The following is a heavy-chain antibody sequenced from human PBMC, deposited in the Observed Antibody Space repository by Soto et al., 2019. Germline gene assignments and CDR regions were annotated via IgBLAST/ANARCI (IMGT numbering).Heavy chain of an antibody. CDR1: GGTFSSYR. CDR2: IVPIYRTA. J-gene: IGHJ4*02. D-gene: IGHD6-13*01. CDR3: VRDSGATLSSS. V-gene: IGHV1-69*13. Sequence: SVKVSWKASGGTFSSYRINWVRQAPGQGLEWVGGIVPIYRTADYAQKFQGRVTITADESARTSYMELRSLKSQDTAVYYCVRDSGATLSSSWGQGTLVTVYS.